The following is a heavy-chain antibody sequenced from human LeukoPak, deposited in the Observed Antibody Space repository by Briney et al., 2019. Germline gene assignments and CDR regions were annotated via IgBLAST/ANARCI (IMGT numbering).Heavy chain of an antibody. CDR3: ARDHTPNYYYDSSGPVGY. CDR2: IIPILGIA. D-gene: IGHD3-22*01. J-gene: IGHJ4*02. CDR1: GGTFSSYA. V-gene: IGHV1-69*04. Sequence: SVKVSCKASGGTFSSYAISWVRQAPGQGLEWMGRIIPILGIANYAQKLQGRVTMTTDTSTSTAYMELRSLRSDDTAVYYCARDHTPNYYYDSSGPVGYWGQGTLVTVSS.